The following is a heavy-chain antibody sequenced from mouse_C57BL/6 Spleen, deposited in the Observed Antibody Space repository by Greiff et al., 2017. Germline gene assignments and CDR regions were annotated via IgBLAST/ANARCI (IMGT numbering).Heavy chain of an antibody. D-gene: IGHD1-1*01. J-gene: IGHJ3*01. Sequence: VQLQHSGAELVRPGASVTLSCKASGYTFTDYEMHWVKQTPVHGLEWIGAIDPETGGTAYNQKFKGKAILTADKSSSTAYMELRSLTSEDSAVYYCTRDYGSGSWFAYWGQGTLVTVSA. CDR1: GYTFTDYE. V-gene: IGHV1-15*01. CDR3: TRDYGSGSWFAY. CDR2: IDPETGGT.